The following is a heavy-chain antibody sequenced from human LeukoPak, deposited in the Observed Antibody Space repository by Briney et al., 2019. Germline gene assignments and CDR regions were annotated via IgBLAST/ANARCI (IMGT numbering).Heavy chain of an antibody. D-gene: IGHD3-16*01. CDR3: ARLRLGVGSAFDI. CDR2: IYYSGST. J-gene: IGHJ3*02. Sequence: PSETLPLTCTVSGGSISSYYWSWIRQPPGKGLEWIGYIYYSGSTNYNPSLKSRVTISVDTSKNQFSLKLSSVTAADTAVYYCARLRLGVGSAFDIWGQGTMVTVSS. CDR1: GGSISSYY. V-gene: IGHV4-59*08.